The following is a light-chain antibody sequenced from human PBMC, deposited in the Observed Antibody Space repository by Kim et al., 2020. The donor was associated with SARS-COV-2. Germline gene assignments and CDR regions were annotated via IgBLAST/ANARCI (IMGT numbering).Light chain of an antibody. CDR3: QQSYSTPPYT. CDR1: QCISNY. V-gene: IGKV1-39*01. J-gene: IGKJ2*01. Sequence: ASVRDRVTITCRASQCISNYLNWYQQKPGKAPKLLIYAASSLQSGVPSRFSGSGSGTDFTLTISSLQPEDFATYYCQQSYSTPPYTFGQGTKLEI. CDR2: AAS.